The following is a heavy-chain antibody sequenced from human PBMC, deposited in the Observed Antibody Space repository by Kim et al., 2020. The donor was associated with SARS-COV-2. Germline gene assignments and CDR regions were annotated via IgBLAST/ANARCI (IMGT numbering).Heavy chain of an antibody. V-gene: IGHV4-61*07. Sequence: NYNPSLKSRVTISGDESNNHFSLKLDSVTAADTAMYYCARQTGYYNQFDFWGQGTLVTVSS. CDR3: ARQTGYYNQFDF. J-gene: IGHJ4*02. D-gene: IGHD3-9*01.